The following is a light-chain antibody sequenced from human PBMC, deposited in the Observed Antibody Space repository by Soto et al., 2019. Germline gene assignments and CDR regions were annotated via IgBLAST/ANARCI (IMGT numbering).Light chain of an antibody. V-gene: IGKV4-1*01. CDR2: WGS. Sequence: DIVMTQSPDSLAVSLGERATINCKSSQTILYSPNNKNSLAWFQQKPGQPPKLLINWGSTRESGVPDRFSGSRSGTDFTLTISSLQAEDVEVYYCQQYYGSPPTFGQGTKVEIK. CDR3: QQYYGSPPT. CDR1: QTILYSPNNKNS. J-gene: IGKJ1*01.